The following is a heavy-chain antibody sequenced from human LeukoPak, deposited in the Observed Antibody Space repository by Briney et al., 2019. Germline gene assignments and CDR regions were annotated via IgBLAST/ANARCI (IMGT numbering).Heavy chain of an antibody. CDR2: IWYDGSNK. D-gene: IGHD3-16*01. J-gene: IGHJ4*02. CDR1: GFTFSSYG. CDR3: ATEATDYVRGSYPPGSFDY. V-gene: IGHV3-33*01. Sequence: PGGSLRLSCAASGFTFSSYGMHWVREAPGKGLEWVAVIWYDGSNKYYADSVKGRFTISRDNSKNTLYLQMNSLRAEDTAVYYCATEATDYVRGSYPPGSFDYWGQGTLVTVSS.